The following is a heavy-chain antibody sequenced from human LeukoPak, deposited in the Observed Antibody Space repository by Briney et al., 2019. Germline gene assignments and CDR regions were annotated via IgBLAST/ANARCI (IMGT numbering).Heavy chain of an antibody. D-gene: IGHD2-2*01. J-gene: IGHJ6*03. CDR3: ARVVVVPAARGYYYMDV. CDR1: GGSISSYY. V-gene: IGHV4-4*07. CDR2: IYTSGST. Sequence: PSETLSLTCTVSGGSISSYYWSWIRQPAGKGLEWIGRIYTSGSTNYNPSLKSRVTMSVDTSKNQFSLKLSSVTAADTAVYYCARVVVVPAARGYYYMDVWGKGTTVTVSS.